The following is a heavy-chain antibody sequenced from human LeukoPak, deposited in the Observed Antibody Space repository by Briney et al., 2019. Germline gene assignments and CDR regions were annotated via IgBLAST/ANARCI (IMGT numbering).Heavy chain of an antibody. Sequence: QPGVSLRLSCAASGFSFSTYWMSWVRQAPGKGLEWVANIKEDGSEKHYVDSVKGRFTISRDNAKNSLYLQMNSLRAEDRAVYYCARAGDGGARLGAFDIWGQGTMVTVSS. CDR2: IKEDGSEK. CDR1: GFSFSTYW. J-gene: IGHJ3*02. D-gene: IGHD4-23*01. V-gene: IGHV3-7*02. CDR3: ARAGDGGARLGAFDI.